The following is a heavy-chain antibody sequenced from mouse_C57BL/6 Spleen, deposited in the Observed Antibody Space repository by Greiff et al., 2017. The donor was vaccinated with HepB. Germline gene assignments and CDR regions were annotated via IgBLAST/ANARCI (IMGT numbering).Heavy chain of an antibody. J-gene: IGHJ3*01. CDR2: ISYSGST. V-gene: IGHV3-1*01. Sequence: EVQLQESGPGMVKPSQSLSLTCTVTGYSITSGYDWHWIRHFPGNKLEWMGYISYSGSTNYNPSLKSRISITHDTSKNHFFLKLNSVTTEDTATYYCARGGRWTGFAYWGQGTLVTVSA. CDR3: ARGGRWTGFAY. CDR1: GYSITSGYD. D-gene: IGHD3-3*01.